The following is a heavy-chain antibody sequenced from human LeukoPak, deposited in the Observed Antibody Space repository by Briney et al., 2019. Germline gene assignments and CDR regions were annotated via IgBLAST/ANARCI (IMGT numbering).Heavy chain of an antibody. D-gene: IGHD3-16*02. CDR3: ARDYDYVWGSYRLFDY. Sequence: ASVKVSCKASGYTFTTYGIRWVRQAPGQGLEWMGWISAYNGNTNYAQKLQGRVTMTTDTSTSTAYMELRSLRSDDTAVYYCARDYDYVWGSYRLFDYWGRGTLVTVSS. J-gene: IGHJ4*02. CDR1: GYTFTTYG. CDR2: ISAYNGNT. V-gene: IGHV1-18*01.